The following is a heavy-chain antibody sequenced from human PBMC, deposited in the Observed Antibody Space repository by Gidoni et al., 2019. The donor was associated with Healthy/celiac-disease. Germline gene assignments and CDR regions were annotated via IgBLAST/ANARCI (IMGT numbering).Heavy chain of an antibody. Sequence: QVQLQESGPGLVKPSETLSLTCTVSGGSISSYYWSWIRQPPGKGLEWIGYIDFSGSTNYNPSLKSRVTISVDTSKNQFSLKLSSVTAADTAVYYCARWTKVGATSGGAFDIWGQGTMVTVSS. J-gene: IGHJ3*02. D-gene: IGHD1-26*01. CDR3: ARWTKVGATSGGAFDI. CDR2: IDFSGST. V-gene: IGHV4-59*01. CDR1: GGSISSYY.